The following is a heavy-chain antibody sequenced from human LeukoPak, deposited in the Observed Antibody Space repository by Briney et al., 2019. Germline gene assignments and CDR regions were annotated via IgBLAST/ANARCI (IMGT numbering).Heavy chain of an antibody. D-gene: IGHD4-23*01. Sequence: SETLSLTCTVSGGSVSNNSYFWSWIRQPPGKGLEWIGYVFYSGTTNSNPSLKSRLIISVDTSKSQFSLKLYSVTAADTAVYYCARITYGDNHFDIWGQGTMVTVSS. CDR3: ARITYGDNHFDI. CDR1: GGSVSNNSYF. V-gene: IGHV4-61*01. J-gene: IGHJ3*02. CDR2: VFYSGTT.